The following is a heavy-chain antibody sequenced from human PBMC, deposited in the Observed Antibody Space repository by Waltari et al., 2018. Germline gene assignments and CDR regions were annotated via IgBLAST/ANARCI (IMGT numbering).Heavy chain of an antibody. CDR2: ILYSGKT. Sequence: QVHLQQSGPGLVKPSETLSLTCAVSGGPIMSGTYFWSWIRQFPGRGLEYIGYILYSGKTYYHPSLMSRASISFHRSQNQFSLGLTSVTAADTAVYYCARGAEEGYGFDVWGQGTTVTVSS. CDR3: ARGAEEGYGFDV. V-gene: IGHV4-31*11. CDR1: GGPIMSGTYF. J-gene: IGHJ6*02.